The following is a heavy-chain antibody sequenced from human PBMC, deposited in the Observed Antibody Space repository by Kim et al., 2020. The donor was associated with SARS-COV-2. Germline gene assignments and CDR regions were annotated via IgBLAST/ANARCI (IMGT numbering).Heavy chain of an antibody. D-gene: IGHD3-10*01. Sequence: SETLSLTCTVSGGSISSSSYYWGWIRQPPGKGLEWIGSIYYSGSTYYNPSLKSRVTISVDTSKNQFSLKLSSVTAADTAVYYCARASYGSGSLSQLLDPWGQGTLVTVSS. CDR3: ARASYGSGSLSQLLDP. CDR2: IYYSGST. CDR1: GGSISSSSYY. J-gene: IGHJ5*02. V-gene: IGHV4-39*07.